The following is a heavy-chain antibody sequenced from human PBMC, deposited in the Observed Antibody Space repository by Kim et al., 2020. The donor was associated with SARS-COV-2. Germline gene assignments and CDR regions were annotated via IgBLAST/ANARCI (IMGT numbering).Heavy chain of an antibody. CDR2: IYSSGST. V-gene: IGHV4-39*07. J-gene: IGHJ4*02. CDR1: GGSISSGGYY. CDR3: ARDRLYSISSQGEFDY. D-gene: IGHD6-13*01. Sequence: SETLSLTCTVSGGSISSGGYYWGWIRQPPGKGLEWIGSIYSSGSTYYNPSLESRVTISVDTSMNQFSLKLSSVTAADTAVFYCARDRLYSISSQGEFDYWGQGTLGTVSS.